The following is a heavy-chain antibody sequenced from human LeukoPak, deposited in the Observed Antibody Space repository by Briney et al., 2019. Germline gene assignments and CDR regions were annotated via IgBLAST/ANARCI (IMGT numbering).Heavy chain of an antibody. CDR3: TTVGYYDSSGYHDY. CDR2: IKSKTDGGTT. J-gene: IGHJ4*02. Sequence: GGSLRFYCAASGFTFSNAWMSWVRQAPGKGLEWVGRIKSKTDGGTTDYAAPVKGRFTISRDDSKNTLYLQMNSLKTEDTAVYYCTTVGYYDSSGYHDYWGQGTLVTVSS. V-gene: IGHV3-15*01. CDR1: GFTFSNAW. D-gene: IGHD3-22*01.